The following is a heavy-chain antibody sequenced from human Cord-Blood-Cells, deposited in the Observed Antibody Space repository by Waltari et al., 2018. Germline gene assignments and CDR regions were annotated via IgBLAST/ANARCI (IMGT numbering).Heavy chain of an antibody. CDR3: AGLGEYSSGWYVVY. V-gene: IGHV4-59*08. D-gene: IGHD6-19*01. CDR2: IYYSGST. CDR1: GGSISSYY. Sequence: QVQLQESGPGLVKPSETLSLTCTVSGGSISSYYWSWIRQPPGKGLEWIGYIYYSGSTNYNPSLKSRGTISVDTSKNQFSLKLSSVTAADTAVYYCAGLGEYSSGWYVVYWGQGTLVTVSS. J-gene: IGHJ4*02.